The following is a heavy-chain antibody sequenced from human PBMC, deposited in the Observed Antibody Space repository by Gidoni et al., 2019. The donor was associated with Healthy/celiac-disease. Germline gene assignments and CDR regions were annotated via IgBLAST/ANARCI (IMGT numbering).Heavy chain of an antibody. V-gene: IGHV3-23*01. CDR2: ISGSGGST. D-gene: IGHD5-18*01. J-gene: IGHJ4*02. CDR1: GFTFSSYA. Sequence: EVQLLESGGGLVQPGGSLRLSCAASGFTFSSYAIGWVRQAQGKGLEWVSAISGSGGSTYYADSVKGRFTISRDNTKNTLYLQMNSLRAEDTAVYYCAKDIYSYGPGDYWGQGTLVTVSS. CDR3: AKDIYSYGPGDY.